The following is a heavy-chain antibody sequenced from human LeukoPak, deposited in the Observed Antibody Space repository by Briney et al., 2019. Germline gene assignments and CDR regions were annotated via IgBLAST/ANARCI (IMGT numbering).Heavy chain of an antibody. Sequence: GGSLRLSCAASELTVRSNYMSWIRQAPGRGLEWVSFIYSGGSTYYADSVRGRFIISRDNSKNTLYLQMNSLRAEDTAVYYCARRAGSYSHSYDYWGQGTLVTVSS. V-gene: IGHV3-53*01. CDR1: ELTVRSNY. CDR3: ARRAGSYSHSYDY. J-gene: IGHJ4*02. D-gene: IGHD2-15*01. CDR2: IYSGGST.